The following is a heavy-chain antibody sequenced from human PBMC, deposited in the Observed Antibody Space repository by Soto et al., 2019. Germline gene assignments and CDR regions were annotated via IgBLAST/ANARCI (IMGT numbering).Heavy chain of an antibody. D-gene: IGHD6-6*01. V-gene: IGHV1-46*03. CDR3: TRGSQYSSSFDY. Sequence: QVQLVQSGAEVKKPGASVKVSCKASGYSFTSYYMHWVRQAPGQGLEWMGIINLGGGGAIYAQKFQGRVTMTRDTSTNSVYMELGRLRSEDTPVYYCTRGSQYSSSFDYWGQGTLVPVSS. CDR2: INLGGGGA. J-gene: IGHJ4*02. CDR1: GYSFTSYY.